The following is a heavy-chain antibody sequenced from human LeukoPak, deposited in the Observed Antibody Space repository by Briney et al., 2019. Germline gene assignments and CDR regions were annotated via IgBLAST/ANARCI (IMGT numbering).Heavy chain of an antibody. CDR1: GGSISSYY. CDR2: IYYSGST. D-gene: IGHD3-22*01. CDR3: ATLPLMYDRVDY. J-gene: IGHJ4*02. V-gene: IGHV4-59*01. Sequence: SETLSLTCTVSGGSISSYYWSWIRQPPGKGLEWIGYIYYSGSTNYNPSLKSRVTISVDTSKNQFSLKLSSVTAADTAVYYCATLPLMYDRVDYWGQGTLVTVSS.